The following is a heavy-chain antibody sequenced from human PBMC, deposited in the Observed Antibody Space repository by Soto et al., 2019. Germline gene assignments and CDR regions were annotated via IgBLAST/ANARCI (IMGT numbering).Heavy chain of an antibody. CDR2: IYYSGST. CDR3: ARARGAIFGVVIIPGWFDP. J-gene: IGHJ5*02. CDR1: GGSISSGGYS. V-gene: IGHV4-31*03. Sequence: QVQLQESGPGLVKPSQTLSLTCTVSGGSISSGGYSWSWIRQHPGKGLAWLGYIYYSGSTYYTPSLKSRVTISVDTSKNQFSLKLSSVTAADTAVYYCARARGAIFGVVIIPGWFDPWGQGTLVTVSS. D-gene: IGHD3-3*01.